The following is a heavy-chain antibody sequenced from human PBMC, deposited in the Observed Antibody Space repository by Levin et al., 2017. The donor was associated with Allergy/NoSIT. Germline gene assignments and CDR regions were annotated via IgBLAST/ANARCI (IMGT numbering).Heavy chain of an antibody. CDR2: IYYSGST. J-gene: IGHJ5*02. Sequence: TPSETLSLTCTVSGGSISSYYWSWIRQPPGKGLEWIGYIYYSGSTNYNPSLKSRVTISVDTSKNQFSLKLSSVTAADTAVYYCARGGAAAGRNNWFDPWGQGTLVTVSS. CDR3: ARGGAAAGRNNWFDP. D-gene: IGHD6-13*01. CDR1: GGSISSYY. V-gene: IGHV4-59*01.